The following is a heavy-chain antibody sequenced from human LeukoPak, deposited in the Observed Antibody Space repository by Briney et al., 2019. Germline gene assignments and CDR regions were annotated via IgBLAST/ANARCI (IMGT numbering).Heavy chain of an antibody. CDR3: ARNPAMVDLDY. Sequence: ASVKVSCKASGGTFSSYAISWVRQAPGQGLEWMGWISAYNGNTNYAQKLQGRVTMTTDTSTSTAYMELRSLRSDDTAVYYCARNPAMVDLDYWGQGTLVTVSS. D-gene: IGHD4/OR15-4a*01. CDR1: GGTFSSYA. J-gene: IGHJ4*02. V-gene: IGHV1-18*01. CDR2: ISAYNGNT.